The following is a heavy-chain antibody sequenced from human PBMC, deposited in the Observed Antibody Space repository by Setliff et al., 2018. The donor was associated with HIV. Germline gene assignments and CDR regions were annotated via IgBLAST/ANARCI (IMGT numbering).Heavy chain of an antibody. CDR1: GFTFSSYS. D-gene: IGHD3-10*01. V-gene: IGHV3-9*01. Sequence: GGSLRLSCAASGFTFSSYSMNWVRQAPGKGLEWVSSISWNSGTIDYADSVKGRFTISRDNAKNSLYLQMNSLRAEDTALYYCAKDRGEGNYYYYGMDVWGQGTTVTV. CDR3: AKDRGEGNYYYYGMDV. J-gene: IGHJ6*02. CDR2: ISWNSGTI.